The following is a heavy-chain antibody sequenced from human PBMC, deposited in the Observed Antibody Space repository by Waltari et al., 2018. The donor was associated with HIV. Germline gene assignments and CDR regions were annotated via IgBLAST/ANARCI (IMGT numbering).Heavy chain of an antibody. V-gene: IGHV3-23*01. D-gene: IGHD1-26*01. CDR3: AKCLGGSYSFDY. CDR2: ISGSGGST. CDR1: GFTFRSYA. J-gene: IGHJ4*02. Sequence: EVQLLESGGGLVQPGGSLRLSRAASGFTFRSYAMSWVRQAPGKGLEWVSAISGSGGSTYYADSVKGRFTISRDNSKNTLDLQMNSLRAEDTAVHYCAKCLGGSYSFDYWGQGTLVTVSS.